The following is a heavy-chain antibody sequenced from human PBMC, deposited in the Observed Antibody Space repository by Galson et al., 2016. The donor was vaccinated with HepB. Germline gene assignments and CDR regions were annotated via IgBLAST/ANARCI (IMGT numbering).Heavy chain of an antibody. CDR3: ARSVGWAHTFDI. Sequence: SVKVSCKAFGHRFTGYYTHWVRQAPGQGLEWMGWINPSDGDTGYQQTFQGRVTMTGDTSTTTAYMELTRLRSDDTAVYFCARSVGWAHTFDIWGQGTVVTVSS. CDR1: GHRFTGYY. V-gene: IGHV1-2*02. CDR2: INPSDGDT. D-gene: IGHD6-19*01. J-gene: IGHJ3*02.